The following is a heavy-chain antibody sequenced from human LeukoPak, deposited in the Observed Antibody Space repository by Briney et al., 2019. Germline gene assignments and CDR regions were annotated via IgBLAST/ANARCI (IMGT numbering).Heavy chain of an antibody. CDR3: ARHGITMVRGVTKNWFDP. V-gene: IGHV5-51*01. D-gene: IGHD3-10*01. J-gene: IGHJ5*02. CDR1: GYSFTSYW. CDR2: IYPGVSDT. Sequence: GESLKISCQGSGYSFTSYWIGWVRQMPGQGLEWMGIIYPGVSDTRYSPSFQGQVTISADKSISTAYLQWTSLKASDTAMYYCARHGITMVRGVTKNWFDPWGQGTLVTVSS.